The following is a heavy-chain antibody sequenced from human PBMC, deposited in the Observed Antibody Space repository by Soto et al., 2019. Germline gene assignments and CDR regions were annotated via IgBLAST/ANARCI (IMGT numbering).Heavy chain of an antibody. Sequence: SETLSLTCTVSGGSISSYYWSWIRQPPGKGLEWIGYIYYSGNTDYNPSLKSRLAISIDTSKNQFSLKLSSVTAADTAVYFCAREGGESSDGLYYFDSWGQGSLVTVSS. CDR1: GGSISSYY. D-gene: IGHD3-16*01. V-gene: IGHV4-59*12. CDR3: AREGGESSDGLYYFDS. CDR2: IYYSGNT. J-gene: IGHJ4*02.